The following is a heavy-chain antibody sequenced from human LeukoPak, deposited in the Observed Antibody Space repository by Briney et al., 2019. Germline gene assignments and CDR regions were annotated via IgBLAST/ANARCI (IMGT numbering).Heavy chain of an antibody. J-gene: IGHJ4*02. Sequence: GGSLRLSCAASGFTFSSYWMHWVRQAPGKGLVWVSRINSDGSSTSYADSVKGRFTISRDNAKNTLYLQMNSLRAEDTAVYYCAGYFDWFLFDYWGQGTLVTVSS. V-gene: IGHV3-74*01. CDR1: GFTFSSYW. CDR3: AGYFDWFLFDY. D-gene: IGHD3-9*01. CDR2: INSDGSST.